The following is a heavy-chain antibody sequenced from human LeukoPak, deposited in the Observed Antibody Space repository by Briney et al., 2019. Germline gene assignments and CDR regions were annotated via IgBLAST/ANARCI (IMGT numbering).Heavy chain of an antibody. CDR3: ARDVVIVGATYGDAFDI. D-gene: IGHD1-26*01. CDR1: GYTFTSYY. V-gene: IGHV1-46*01. Sequence: GASVKASCKASGYTFTSYYMHWVRQAPGQGLEWMGIINPSGGSTSYAQKFQGRVTMTRDMSTSTVYMELSSLRSEDTAVYYCARDVVIVGATYGDAFDIWGQGTMVTVSS. J-gene: IGHJ3*02. CDR2: INPSGGST.